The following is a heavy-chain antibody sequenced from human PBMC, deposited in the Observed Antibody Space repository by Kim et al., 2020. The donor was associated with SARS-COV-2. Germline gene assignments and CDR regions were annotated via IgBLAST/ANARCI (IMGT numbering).Heavy chain of an antibody. Sequence: SETLSLTCTVSGGSISSYYWSWIRQPPGKGLEWIGYIYYSGSTNYNPSLKSRGNISVDTSKNQFSLKLSSVTAADTAVYYCARRSLGYYDSSGPQAAFDIWGQGTMVTVSS. CDR2: IYYSGST. CDR1: GGSISSYY. V-gene: IGHV4-59*01. CDR3: ARRSLGYYDSSGPQAAFDI. D-gene: IGHD3-22*01. J-gene: IGHJ3*02.